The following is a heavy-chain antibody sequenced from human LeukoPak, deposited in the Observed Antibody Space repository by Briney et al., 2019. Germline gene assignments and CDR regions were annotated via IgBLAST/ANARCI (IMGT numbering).Heavy chain of an antibody. CDR3: ASGYCSGGSCYSFSYYYYGMDV. CDR2: INSDGSST. CDR1: GFTFSSYW. J-gene: IGHJ6*04. V-gene: IGHV3-74*01. Sequence: EGSLRLSCAASGFTFSSYWMHWVRQAPGKGLVWVSRINSDGSSTSYADSVKGRFTISRDNAKNTLYLQMNSLRAEDTAVYYCASGYCSGGSCYSFSYYYYGMDVWGKGTTVTVSS. D-gene: IGHD2-15*01.